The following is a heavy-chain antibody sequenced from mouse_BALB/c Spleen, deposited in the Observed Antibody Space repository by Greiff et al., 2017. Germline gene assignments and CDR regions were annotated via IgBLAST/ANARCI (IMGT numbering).Heavy chain of an antibody. V-gene: IGHV4-1*02. CDR2: INPDSSTI. CDR1: GFDFSRYW. J-gene: IGHJ3*01. D-gene: IGHD1-1*01. Sequence: EVKLMESGGGLVQPGGSLKLSCAASGFDFSRYWMSWVRQAPGKGLEWIGEINPDSSTINYTPSLKDKFIISRDNAKNTLYLQMSKVRSEDTALYYCARPETYYYGSSFAYWGQGTLVTVSA. CDR3: ARPETYYYGSSFAY.